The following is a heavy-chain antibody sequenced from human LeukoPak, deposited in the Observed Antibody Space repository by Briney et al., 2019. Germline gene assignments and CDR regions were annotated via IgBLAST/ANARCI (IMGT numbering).Heavy chain of an antibody. CDR2: INSDGSWT. Sequence: TGGSLRLSCAASGNYWMHWVRQVPGKGLVWVSHINSDGSWTSYADPVKGRFTISKDNAKNTVYLQMNSLRAEDTAVYYCVSFYETYWGRGTLVTVSS. CDR3: VSFYETY. J-gene: IGHJ4*02. CDR1: GNYW. D-gene: IGHD2/OR15-2a*01. V-gene: IGHV3-74*01.